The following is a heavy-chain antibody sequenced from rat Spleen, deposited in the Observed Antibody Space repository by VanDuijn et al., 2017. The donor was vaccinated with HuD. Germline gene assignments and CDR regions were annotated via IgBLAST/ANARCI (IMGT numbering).Heavy chain of an antibody. J-gene: IGHJ2*01. Sequence: EVQLVESGGGLVQPGRSLKLSCAASGFTFSDYNMAWVRQAPKKGLEWVATISYDGSSTYYRDSVRGRFTISRDDAKSTLYLQMDSLRSEDTATYYCARRRVYYGFDYWGQGVMVTVSS. CDR3: ARRRVYYGFDY. CDR1: GFTFSDYN. D-gene: IGHD1-6*01. CDR2: ISYDGSST. V-gene: IGHV5-7*01.